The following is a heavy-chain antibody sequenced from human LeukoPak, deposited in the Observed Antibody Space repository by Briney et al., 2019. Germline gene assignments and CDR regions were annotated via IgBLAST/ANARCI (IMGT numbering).Heavy chain of an antibody. CDR2: INSDDDST. CDR1: GFTFSSYA. CDR3: VKDRGGITRDFDY. V-gene: IGHV3-64D*06. J-gene: IGHJ4*02. D-gene: IGHD1/OR15-1a*01. Sequence: GGSLRLSCSASGFTFSSYAMHWVRQAPGKGLEYVSGINSDDDSTSYADSLRDRFTIFRDNSKNTLYLQMSSLKTEDTAVYYCVKDRGGITRDFDYWGQGTLVTVSS.